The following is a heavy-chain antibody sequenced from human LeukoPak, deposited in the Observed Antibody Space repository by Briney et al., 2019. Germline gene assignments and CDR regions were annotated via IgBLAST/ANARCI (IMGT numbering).Heavy chain of an antibody. CDR1: GYSISSGYY. J-gene: IGHJ4*02. Sequence: SETLSLTCTVSGYSISSGYYWGWIRQPPGKGLEWIGSTYHSGSTYYNPSLKSRVTISVDTSKNQFSLKLSSVTAADTAVYYCARDQYYDSSGYYKSFDYWGQGTLVTVSS. V-gene: IGHV4-38-2*02. CDR3: ARDQYYDSSGYYKSFDY. CDR2: TYHSGST. D-gene: IGHD3-22*01.